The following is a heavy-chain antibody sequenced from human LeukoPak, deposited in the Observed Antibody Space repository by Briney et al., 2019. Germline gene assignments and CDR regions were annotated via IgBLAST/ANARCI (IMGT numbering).Heavy chain of an antibody. CDR3: ARDVFDVADSYGMDV. CDR2: ISAYNGNT. V-gene: IGHV1-18*01. CDR1: GYTFTSYG. J-gene: IGHJ6*02. D-gene: IGHD3-10*02. Sequence: ASVKVSCKASGYTFTSYGISWVRQAPGQGLEWMGWISAYNGNTNYAQKPQGRVTMTTDTSTSTAYMELRSLRSDDTAVYYCARDVFDVADSYGMDVWGQGTTVTVSS.